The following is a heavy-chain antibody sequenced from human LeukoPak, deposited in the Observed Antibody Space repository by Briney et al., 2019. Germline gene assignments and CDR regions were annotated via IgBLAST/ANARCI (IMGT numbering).Heavy chain of an antibody. J-gene: IGHJ6*03. D-gene: IGHD1-26*01. CDR3: ARERFSGSYYYYYYYMDV. CDR2: ISYDGSNK. V-gene: IGHV3-30*04. Sequence: GGSLRLSCAASGFTFSSYAMHWVRQAPGKGLEWVAVISYDGSNKYYADSVKGRFTISRDNSKNTLYLQMNSLRAEDTAVYYCARERFSGSYYYYYYYMDVWGKGTTVTVSS. CDR1: GFTFSSYA.